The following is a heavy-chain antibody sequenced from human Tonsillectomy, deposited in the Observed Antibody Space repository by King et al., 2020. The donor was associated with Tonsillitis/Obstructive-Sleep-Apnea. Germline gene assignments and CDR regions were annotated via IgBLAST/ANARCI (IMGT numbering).Heavy chain of an antibody. CDR2: ISGSGGST. V-gene: IGHV3-23*01. CDR3: AKDPPRGGVTGGRAFEI. D-gene: IGHD3-16*01. Sequence: VQLLESGGGLVQPGGSLRPSCAASGFTFSSYAMSWVRQAPGKGLEWVSGISGSGGSTYYADSVKGRFTISRDNSKNTLYLQMNNLRAEDTAVYYCAKDPPRGGVTGGRAFEIWGQGTMVTVSS. CDR1: GFTFSSYA. J-gene: IGHJ3*02.